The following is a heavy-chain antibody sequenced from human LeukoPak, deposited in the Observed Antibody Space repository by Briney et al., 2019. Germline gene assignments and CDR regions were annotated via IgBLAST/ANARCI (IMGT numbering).Heavy chain of an antibody. CDR3: AKANSITIFGVISPVDY. V-gene: IGHV3-21*05. Sequence: GGSLRLSCAASGFTFSSYEMNWVRQAPGKGLEWVSYISSSSSYMYYADSVKGRFTISRDNAKNSLYLQMNSLRAEDTAVYYCAKANSITIFGVISPVDYWGQGTLVAVSS. CDR1: GFTFSSYE. CDR2: ISSSSSYM. J-gene: IGHJ4*02. D-gene: IGHD3-3*01.